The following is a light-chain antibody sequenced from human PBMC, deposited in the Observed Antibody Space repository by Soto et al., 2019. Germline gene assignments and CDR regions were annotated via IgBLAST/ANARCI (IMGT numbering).Light chain of an antibody. CDR3: QQYKNWPPLT. CDR1: QSVSSN. V-gene: IGKV3-15*01. CDR2: GAS. J-gene: IGKJ4*01. Sequence: EIVMTQSPATLSVSPGERATLSCRASQSVSSNLAWYQQKPGQAPRLLIYGASTRATGIPARFSGSGSRTEFTLTISSLQSEDFAVYYCQQYKNWPPLTFGGGTKVEIK.